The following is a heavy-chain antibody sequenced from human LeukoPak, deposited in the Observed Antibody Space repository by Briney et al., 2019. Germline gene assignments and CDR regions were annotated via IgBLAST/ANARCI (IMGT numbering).Heavy chain of an antibody. D-gene: IGHD4-17*01. V-gene: IGHV3-21*06. CDR1: GFTFSSYS. J-gene: IGHJ4*03. CDR3: ARVGDYTDYAPDY. CDR2: ISSTSSYI. Sequence: GGSLRLSCAASGFTFSSYSMNWVRQAPGKGLEWVSSISSTSSYIYYADSVKGRFTISRDNARNSLYLQMDSLRAEDTAIYYCARVGDYTDYAPDYSGLGTLVTVSS.